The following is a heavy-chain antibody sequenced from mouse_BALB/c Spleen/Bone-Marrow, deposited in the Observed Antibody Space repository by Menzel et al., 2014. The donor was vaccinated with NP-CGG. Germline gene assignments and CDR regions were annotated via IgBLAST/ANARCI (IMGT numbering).Heavy chain of an antibody. J-gene: IGHJ2*01. CDR2: INTNGGNT. CDR3: ARGLDY. CDR1: GFTFSSYG. V-gene: IGHV5-6-3*01. Sequence: EVHLVESGGGLVQPGGSLKLSCAASGFTFSSYGMSWVRQTPDKRLELVATINTNGGNTYYPDSVKGRFTISRDNAKNTLCLQMSSLKSEDTAMYYCARGLDYWGQGTTLTVSS.